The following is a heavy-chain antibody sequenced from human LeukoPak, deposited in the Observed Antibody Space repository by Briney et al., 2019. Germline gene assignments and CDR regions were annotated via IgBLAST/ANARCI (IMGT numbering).Heavy chain of an antibody. V-gene: IGHV3-23*01. D-gene: IGHD3-10*01. J-gene: IGHJ5*02. CDR1: GFTFSTYA. CDR3: AKHSGGYYSPFDP. CDR2: ISGSGGST. Sequence: GGSLRLSCAASGFTFSTYAMSWVRQAPGKGLEWVSLISGSGGSTYYADSVKGRFTISRDNSKNMLYLQMNSLRAEDTAVYYCAKHSGGYYSPFDPWGQGTLVTVSS.